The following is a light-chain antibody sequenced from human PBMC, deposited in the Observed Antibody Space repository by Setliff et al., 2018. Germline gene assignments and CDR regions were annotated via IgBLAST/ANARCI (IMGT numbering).Light chain of an antibody. Sequence: QSVLTQPPSASGAPGQRVTISCTGRTSNIGAGYEVHWYQRFPGTALKFLIYTNTNRPSGVPDRFSASKSGTSASLAITGLQAEDEADYYCQSYDSSLSAVVFGGGTKVTVL. J-gene: IGLJ2*01. CDR1: TSNIGAGYE. V-gene: IGLV1-40*01. CDR3: QSYDSSLSAVV. CDR2: TNT.